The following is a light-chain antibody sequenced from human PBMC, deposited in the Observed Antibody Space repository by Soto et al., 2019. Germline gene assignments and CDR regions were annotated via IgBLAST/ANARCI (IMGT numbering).Light chain of an antibody. CDR3: QQSYNTAIT. CDR1: QSIGSF. J-gene: IGKJ5*01. Sequence: XIQITXXXXXXXASXXXIVTLSCLASQSIGSFLNWYQHQPGKAPKLLIFAASILRGGVPSRFSGSGSGTDFTLTISSLQPEDFATYYCQQSYNTAITFGQGTRLEIK. V-gene: IGKV1-39*01. CDR2: AAS.